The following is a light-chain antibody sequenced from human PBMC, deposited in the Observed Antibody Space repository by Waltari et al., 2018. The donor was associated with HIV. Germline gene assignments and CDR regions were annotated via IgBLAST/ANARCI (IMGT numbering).Light chain of an antibody. V-gene: IGKV1-39*01. Sequence: DTQMTQSPSSLSASVGDTVTITCRASQSIRTSLNWYQHKPGTAPKLLIYAASSLQSGVPPRFSGSGSGTDFTLTITSLQPEDFATYFCLQSYTTPLTFGPGTKVDIK. CDR3: LQSYTTPLT. CDR1: QSIRTS. CDR2: AAS. J-gene: IGKJ3*01.